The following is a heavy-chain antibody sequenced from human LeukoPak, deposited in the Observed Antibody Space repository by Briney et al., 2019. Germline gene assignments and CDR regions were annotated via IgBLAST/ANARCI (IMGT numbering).Heavy chain of an antibody. CDR2: IYSGGNT. D-gene: IGHD3-22*01. CDR3: TRLLYYYDSDIYQRYFDY. J-gene: IGHJ4*02. CDR1: GLTVSSNY. V-gene: IGHV3-53*01. Sequence: GGSLRLSCAASGLTVSSNYMNWVRQAPGKGLEWVSFIYSGGNTHYADSVTGRFTISRDNSQNTLYLQMNSLRPEDTAVYYCTRLLYYYDSDIYQRYFDYWGQGTLVTVSS.